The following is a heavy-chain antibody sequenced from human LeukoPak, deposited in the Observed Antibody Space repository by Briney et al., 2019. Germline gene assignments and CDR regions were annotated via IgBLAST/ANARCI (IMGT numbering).Heavy chain of an antibody. CDR1: GFTFDDYA. CDR3: AKGGRKSSGWPGGAFDI. Sequence: PGRSLRISCAASGFTFDDYAMHWVRQAPGKGLEWVSGISWNSGSIGYADSVKGRFTISRDNAKNSLYLQMNSLRAEDTALYYCAKGGRKSSGWPGGAFDIWGQGTMVTVSS. V-gene: IGHV3-9*01. CDR2: ISWNSGSI. D-gene: IGHD6-19*01. J-gene: IGHJ3*02.